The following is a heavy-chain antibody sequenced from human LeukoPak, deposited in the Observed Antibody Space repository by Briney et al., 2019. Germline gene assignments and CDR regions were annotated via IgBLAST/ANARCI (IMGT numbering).Heavy chain of an antibody. V-gene: IGHV6-1*01. CDR3: AKEIWPTVTTPGRTYFDY. Sequence: SQTLSLTCAISGDSVSSNSAAWNWIRQSPSRGLEWLGRTYYRSKWYNDYAVSVKSRITINPDTSKNQFSLQLNSVTPEDTAVYYCAKEIWPTVTTPGRTYFDYWGQGALVTVSS. CDR2: TYYRSKWYN. J-gene: IGHJ4*02. D-gene: IGHD4-17*01. CDR1: GDSVSSNSAA.